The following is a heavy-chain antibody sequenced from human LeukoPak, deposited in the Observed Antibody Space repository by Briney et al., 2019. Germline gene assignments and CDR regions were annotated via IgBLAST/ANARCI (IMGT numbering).Heavy chain of an antibody. V-gene: IGHV3-53*01. CDR1: GFTVSSNY. D-gene: IGHD3-10*01. J-gene: IGHJ6*03. CDR3: ARGNRVWFGDLSYYYYMDV. CDR2: IYSGGST. Sequence: PGGSLRLSCAASGFTVSSNYMSWVRQAPGKGLEWVSVIYSGGSTYYADSVKGRFTISRDNSKNTLYLQMNSLRAEDTAVYYCARGNRVWFGDLSYYYYMDVRGKGTTVTVSS.